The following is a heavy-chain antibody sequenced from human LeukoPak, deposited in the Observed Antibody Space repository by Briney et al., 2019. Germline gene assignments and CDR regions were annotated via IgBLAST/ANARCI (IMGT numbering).Heavy chain of an antibody. J-gene: IGHJ4*02. V-gene: IGHV1-3*01. CDR3: ARDPSRYYYDSSGYYFGY. D-gene: IGHD3-22*01. CDR1: GYTFTSYA. CDR2: INAGNGNT. Sequence: ASVKVSCKASGYTFTSYAMHWVRQAPGQRLEWMGWINAGNGNTKYSQKFQGRVTITADKSTSTAYMELSSLRSEDTAVYYCARDPSRYYYDSSGYYFGYWGQGTLVTVSS.